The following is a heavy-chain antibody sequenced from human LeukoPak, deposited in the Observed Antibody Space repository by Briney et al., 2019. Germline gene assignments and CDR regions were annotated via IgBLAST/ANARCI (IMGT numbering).Heavy chain of an antibody. CDR3: ARALPGAATAHNWFDP. Sequence: SVKVSCKASGGTFSSYAISWVRQAPGQGLEWMGRIIPILGIANYAQKFQGRLSMTIDTSTNTTYMDLRTVTSDDTAIYYCARALPGAATAHNWFDPWGQGTLVTVSS. J-gene: IGHJ5*02. D-gene: IGHD1-26*01. CDR2: IIPILGIA. V-gene: IGHV1-69*04. CDR1: GGTFSSYA.